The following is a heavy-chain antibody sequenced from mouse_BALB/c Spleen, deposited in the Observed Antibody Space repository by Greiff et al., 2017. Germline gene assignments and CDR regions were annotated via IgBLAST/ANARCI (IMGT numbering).Heavy chain of an antibody. J-gene: IGHJ2*01. CDR1: GFTFSSFG. D-gene: IGHD2-4*01. CDR3: ARRYDYYFDY. CDR2: ISSGSSTI. Sequence: DVHLVESGGGLVQPGGSRKLSCAASGFTFSSFGMHWVRQAPEKGLEWVAYISSGSSTIYYADTVKGRFTISRDNPKNTLFLQMTSLRSEDTAMYYCARRYDYYFDYWGQGTTLTVSS. V-gene: IGHV5-17*02.